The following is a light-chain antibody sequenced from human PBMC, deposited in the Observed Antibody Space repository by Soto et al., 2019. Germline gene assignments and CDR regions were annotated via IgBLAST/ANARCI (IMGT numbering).Light chain of an antibody. CDR3: QQYGSSRWT. CDR2: GAS. V-gene: IGKV3-20*01. Sequence: EIVLTQSPGTLSLSPGERATLSCRASQSVSSTYLAWYQQKPGQAPRLLIYGASSRATGIPDRFSGSGSGTEFSLTINSLQSEDFAVYYCQQYGSSRWTFGQGTKVDI. J-gene: IGKJ1*01. CDR1: QSVSSTY.